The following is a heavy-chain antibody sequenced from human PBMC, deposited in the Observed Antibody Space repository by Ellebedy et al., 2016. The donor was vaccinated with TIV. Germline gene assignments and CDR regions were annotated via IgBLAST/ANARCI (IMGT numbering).Heavy chain of an antibody. CDR1: GGSISSSY. CDR3: ARVDYDFLTGSNNWFDP. D-gene: IGHD3-9*01. J-gene: IGHJ5*02. CDR2: IHYSGST. Sequence: PGGSLRLSCTVSGGSISSSYWNWIRQPPGKGLEWIGYIHYSGSTNYNPSLKSRVTISVDTSKNQFSLKLSFVTAADAAFYYCARVDYDFLTGSNNWFDPWGQGTLVTVSS. V-gene: IGHV4-59*01.